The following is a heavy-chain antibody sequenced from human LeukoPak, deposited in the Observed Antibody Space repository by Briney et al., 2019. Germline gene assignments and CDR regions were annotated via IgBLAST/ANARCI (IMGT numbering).Heavy chain of an antibody. J-gene: IGHJ6*04. CDR1: GFTFDTYN. V-gene: IGHV3-21*01. CDR3: AELGITMIGGV. D-gene: IGHD3-10*02. Sequence: GGSLRLSCAASGFTFDTYNMNWVRQAPGKGLEWVSSISSSSSYIYYADSVKGRFTISRDNAKNSLYLQMNSLRAEDTAVYYCAELGITMIGGVWGKGTTVTISS. CDR2: ISSSSSYI.